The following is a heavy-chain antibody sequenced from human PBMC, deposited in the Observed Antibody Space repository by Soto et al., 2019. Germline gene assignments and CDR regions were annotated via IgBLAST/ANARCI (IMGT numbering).Heavy chain of an antibody. Sequence: QVQLVQSGAEVKKPGASVKVSCKASGFTFTMYGITWVRQAPGQGLEWMGWINPYNGNTNYAQKFQGRVTMTTDTSTSTGYMELRNVRSDDTAVYYCARVVAAAPVYYGMDVWGQGTTVTVSS. J-gene: IGHJ6*02. CDR1: GFTFTMYG. CDR3: ARVVAAAPVYYGMDV. V-gene: IGHV1-18*01. D-gene: IGHD2-15*01. CDR2: INPYNGNT.